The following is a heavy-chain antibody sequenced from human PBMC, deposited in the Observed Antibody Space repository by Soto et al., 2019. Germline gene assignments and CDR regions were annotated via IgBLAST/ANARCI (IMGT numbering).Heavy chain of an antibody. CDR3: AKPVSVTSGFHY. J-gene: IGHJ4*02. V-gene: IGHV3-23*01. Sequence: GGSLRLSCAASGFTFSSYAMNWVRQAPGKGLEWVSAIRGSGGGTYYADSVKGRFTISRDNSKDTLYLQMNSLRAEDTAVYHRAKPVSVTSGFHYWGQGALVTVSS. CDR1: GFTFSSYA. D-gene: IGHD4-17*01. CDR2: IRGSGGGT.